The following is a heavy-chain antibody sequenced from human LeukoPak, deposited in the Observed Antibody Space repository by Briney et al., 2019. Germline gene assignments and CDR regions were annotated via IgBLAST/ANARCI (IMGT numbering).Heavy chain of an antibody. CDR3: ARNYGSDDAFDI. J-gene: IGHJ3*02. CDR2: ISSDENNK. CDR1: GFTFSSYV. V-gene: IGHV3-30*03. Sequence: PGGSLRLSCAASGFTFSSYVMHWVRQAPGKGLEWVALISSDENNKYHADSVRGRFTISRDNAKNSLYLQMNSLRAEDTAVYYCARNYGSDDAFDIWGQGTMVTVSS. D-gene: IGHD3-10*01.